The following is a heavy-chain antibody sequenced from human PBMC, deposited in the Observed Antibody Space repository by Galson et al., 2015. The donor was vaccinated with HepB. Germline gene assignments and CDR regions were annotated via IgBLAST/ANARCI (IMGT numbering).Heavy chain of an antibody. CDR2: INPNSGGT. J-gene: IGHJ3*02. D-gene: IGHD3-22*01. V-gene: IGHV1-2*06. Sequence: SVKVSCKASGYTFTGYYVHWVRQAPGQGLEWMGRINPNSGGTNYAQKFQGRVTMTRDTSISTAYMELSRLRSDDTAVYYCARVYYDSSGYYYESHAFDIWGQGTMVTVSS. CDR3: ARVYYDSSGYYYESHAFDI. CDR1: GYTFTGYY.